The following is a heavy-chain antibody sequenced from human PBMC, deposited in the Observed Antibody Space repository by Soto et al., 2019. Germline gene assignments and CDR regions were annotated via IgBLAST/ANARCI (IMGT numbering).Heavy chain of an antibody. D-gene: IGHD3-22*01. CDR1: GFTFSSYS. J-gene: IGHJ4*02. CDR2: ISSSSSTI. Sequence: QAGGSLRLSCAASGFTFSSYSMNWVRQAPGKGLEWVSYISSSSSTIYYADSVKGRFTISRDNSRNTLDLQMNSLRAEDTAVYYCAKDTYYYDRSGYYTYDHWGQGTQVTVSS. CDR3: AKDTYYYDRSGYYTYDH. V-gene: IGHV3-48*01.